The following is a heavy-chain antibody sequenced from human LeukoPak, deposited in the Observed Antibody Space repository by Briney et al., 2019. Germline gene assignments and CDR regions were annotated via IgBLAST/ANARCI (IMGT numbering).Heavy chain of an antibody. J-gene: IGHJ4*02. CDR3: AVLWFGELWSFDY. Sequence: GRSLRLSCAASGLTFSSYGMHWVRQAPGKGLEWVAVISYDGSNKYYADSVKGRFTISRDNSKNTLYLQMNSLRAEDTAVYYCAVLWFGELWSFDYWGQGTLVTVSS. V-gene: IGHV3-30*03. CDR2: ISYDGSNK. CDR1: GLTFSSYG. D-gene: IGHD3-10*01.